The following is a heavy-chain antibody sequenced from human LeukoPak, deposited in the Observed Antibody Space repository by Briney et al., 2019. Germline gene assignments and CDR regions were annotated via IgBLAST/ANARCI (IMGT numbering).Heavy chain of an antibody. D-gene: IGHD3-10*01. CDR3: AKDHRGLLWFGELLVY. CDR2: ISGSGGNT. CDR1: GFTFSSYA. V-gene: IGHV3-23*01. J-gene: IGHJ4*02. Sequence: GGSLRLSCAASGFTFSSYAMSWVRQAPGKGLEWVSAISGSGGNTYYADSVEGRFTISRDNSENTLYLQMNSLRVEDTAVYYCAKDHRGLLWFGELLVYWGQGTLVTVSS.